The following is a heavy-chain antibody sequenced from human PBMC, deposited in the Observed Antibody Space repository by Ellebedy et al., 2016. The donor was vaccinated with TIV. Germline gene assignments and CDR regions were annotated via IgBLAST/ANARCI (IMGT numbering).Heavy chain of an antibody. V-gene: IGHV3-7*01. D-gene: IGHD3-10*01. Sequence: PGGSLRLSCAASGFTFRSDWMSRVRRAPGKGLEWVASIKTDGSEKYYMDSVKGRFTISRDNAKNSLYLQLNSVRAEDTAVYYCLKHGPGRSFDFWGQGTLLTVSS. CDR1: GFTFRSDW. J-gene: IGHJ4*02. CDR3: LKHGPGRSFDF. CDR2: IKTDGSEK.